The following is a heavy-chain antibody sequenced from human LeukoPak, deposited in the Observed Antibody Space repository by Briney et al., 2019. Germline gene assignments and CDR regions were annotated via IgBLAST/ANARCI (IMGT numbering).Heavy chain of an antibody. CDR2: LIPIFGTA. V-gene: IGHV1-69*13. Sequence: ASVKVSCKASGGTFSSYAISWVRQAPGQGLEWMGGLIPIFGTANYAQKFQGRVTITADESTSTAYMELSSLRSEDTAVYYCARGSVYSSSWGNWFDPWGQGTLVTVSS. CDR1: GGTFSSYA. CDR3: ARGSVYSSSWGNWFDP. D-gene: IGHD6-13*01. J-gene: IGHJ5*02.